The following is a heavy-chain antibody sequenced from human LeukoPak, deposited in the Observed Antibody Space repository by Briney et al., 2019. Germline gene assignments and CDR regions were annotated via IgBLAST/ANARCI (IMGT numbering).Heavy chain of an antibody. J-gene: IGHJ4*02. CDR1: GFTFSTYW. CDR3: TRGASARQDF. D-gene: IGHD2-2*01. CDR2: IYIDGSST. Sequence: GGSLRLSCAASGFTFSTYWMHWVRQAPGKGLVWVSRIYIDGSSTNYADSVKGRFTISRDNAKNTLYLQMDGLRADDTAVYYCTRGASARQDFWGQGTLVTVSS. V-gene: IGHV3-74*01.